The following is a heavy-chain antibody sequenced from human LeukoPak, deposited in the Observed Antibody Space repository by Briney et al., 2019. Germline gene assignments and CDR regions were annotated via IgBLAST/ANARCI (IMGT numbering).Heavy chain of an antibody. CDR2: ISGSGGST. Sequence: GGSLRLSCAASGFTFDDYGMSWVRQAPGKGLEWVSAISGSGGSTYYADSVKGRFTISRDNSKNTLYLQMNSLRAEDTAVYYCAKESYDSSGPYFDYWGQGTLVTVSS. CDR3: AKESYDSSGPYFDY. J-gene: IGHJ4*02. D-gene: IGHD3-22*01. CDR1: GFTFDDYG. V-gene: IGHV3-23*01.